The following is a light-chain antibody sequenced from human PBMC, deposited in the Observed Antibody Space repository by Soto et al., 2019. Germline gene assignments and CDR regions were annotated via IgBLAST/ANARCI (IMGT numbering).Light chain of an antibody. V-gene: IGKV1-39*01. Sequence: DIQMTQSPSSLSPSVGGRVTITSQASQSISSYLNWYKQKQGKAPKXXIFAASSLQSGVPSRFSGSGSGTDFTLTVSSLKPEDFETYYCQQSYTSRITFGLGTRLEI. CDR1: QSISSY. CDR2: AAS. CDR3: QQSYTSRIT. J-gene: IGKJ5*01.